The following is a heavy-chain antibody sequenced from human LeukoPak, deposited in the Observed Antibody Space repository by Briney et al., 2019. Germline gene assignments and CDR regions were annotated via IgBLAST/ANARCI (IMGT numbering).Heavy chain of an antibody. V-gene: IGHV4-34*01. J-gene: IGHJ5*02. Sequence: SETLSLTCAVYGGSFSSYYWSWIRQLPGKGLEWIGEINHSGSANYNSSLKSRVTISVDTSRDQFSLQLHSVTAADTAIYYCARGGVGHCSGVNCYAGRRDPFGPWGQGTLVTVSS. CDR3: ARGGVGHCSGVNCYAGRRDPFGP. CDR2: INHSGSA. D-gene: IGHD2-15*01. CDR1: GGSFSSYY.